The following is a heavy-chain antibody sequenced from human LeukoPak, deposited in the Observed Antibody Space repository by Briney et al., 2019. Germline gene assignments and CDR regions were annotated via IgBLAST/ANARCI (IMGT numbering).Heavy chain of an antibody. CDR2: IYPGDSDT. J-gene: IGHJ4*02. CDR3: ARWLGYCSSTSCYQPFDY. V-gene: IGHV5-51*01. Sequence: GESLKISCQVSGYSFTSYWIGWVRQMPGKGLEWMGIIYPGDSDTRYSPSFQGQVTISADKSISTAYLQWNSLKASDTAMYYCARWLGYCSSTSCYQPFDYWGQGTLVTVSS. D-gene: IGHD2-2*01. CDR1: GYSFTSYW.